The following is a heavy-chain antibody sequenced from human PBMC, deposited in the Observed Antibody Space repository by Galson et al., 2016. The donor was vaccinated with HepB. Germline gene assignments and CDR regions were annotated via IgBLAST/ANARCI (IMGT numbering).Heavy chain of an antibody. J-gene: IGHJ4*02. D-gene: IGHD5-12*01. CDR2: VSGSGGT. CDR1: GFTFSTYA. V-gene: IGHV3-23*01. Sequence: SLRLSCASSGFTFSTYAMSWVRQVPGKGLEWVSSVSGSGGTSYADSVKGRFTISRDNSKNTLYLQMNSLRVEDTAVYYCRKGRGAGYNGKEWNFEYWGQGILVTVSS. CDR3: RKGRGAGYNGKEWNFEY.